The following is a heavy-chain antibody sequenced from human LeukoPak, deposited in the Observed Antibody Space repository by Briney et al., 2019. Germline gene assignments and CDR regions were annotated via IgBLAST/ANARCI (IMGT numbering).Heavy chain of an antibody. D-gene: IGHD3-3*01. J-gene: IGHJ4*02. CDR2: IIPIFGTA. Sequence: ASVKVSCKASGGTFSSYAISWVRQAPGQGLEWMGGIIPIFGTANYAQKFQGRVTITADESTSTAYMELSSLRSEDTAVYYCARDDFFHDFWSGYSYFFDYWGQGTLVTVSS. V-gene: IGHV1-69*13. CDR1: GGTFSSYA. CDR3: ARDDFFHDFWSGYSYFFDY.